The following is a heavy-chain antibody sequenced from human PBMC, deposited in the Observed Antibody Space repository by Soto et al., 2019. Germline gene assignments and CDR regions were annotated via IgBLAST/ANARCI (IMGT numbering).Heavy chain of an antibody. CDR3: ARGVPNCISSSCYFDF. J-gene: IGHJ4*02. V-gene: IGHV3-74*01. D-gene: IGHD2-2*01. CDR2: ISGDGRTT. CDR1: GFTFSSHW. Sequence: GGSLRPSCQASGFTFSSHWMNWVRQAPGNGLVWVSRISGDGRTTSRADSVKGRFNISRGNAKNTLYLQMNSLRVEDTAVYYCARGVPNCISSSCYFDFWGQGILVTVSS.